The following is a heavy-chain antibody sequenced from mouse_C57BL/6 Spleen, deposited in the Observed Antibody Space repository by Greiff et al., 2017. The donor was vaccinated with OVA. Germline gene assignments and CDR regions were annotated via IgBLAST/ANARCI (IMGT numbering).Heavy chain of an antibody. J-gene: IGHJ3*01. CDR3: ARGGGLRRGAWFAD. Sequence: QVQLQQSGAELARPGASVKLSCKASGYTFTSYGISWVQQRTGQGLEWIGEISPRGGNIYYNEKFKGKATLTADKSSSTAYLELRSLTSEDSAVYFGARGGGLRRGAWFADWGQGTLVTVSA. CDR1: GYTFTSYG. V-gene: IGHV1-81*01. D-gene: IGHD2-4*01. CDR2: ISPRGGNI.